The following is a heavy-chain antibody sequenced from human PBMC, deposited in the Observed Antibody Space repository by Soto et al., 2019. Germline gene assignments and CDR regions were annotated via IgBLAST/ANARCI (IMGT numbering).Heavy chain of an antibody. D-gene: IGHD3-22*01. CDR3: ARSYYARSDYYFAS. CDR1: GYSFTNYW. V-gene: IGHV5-51*01. CDR2: IYPGDSDT. J-gene: IGHJ4*02. Sequence: GESLKISCKTSGYSFTNYWIGWVRQMPGKGLEWMGIIYPGDSDTRYSPSFQGQVTISADKSISTAYLQWSSLQASDTAMYYCARSYYARSDYYFASCDQGPLGAVAS.